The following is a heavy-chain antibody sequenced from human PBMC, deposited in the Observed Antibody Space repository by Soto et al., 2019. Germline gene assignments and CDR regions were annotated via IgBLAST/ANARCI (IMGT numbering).Heavy chain of an antibody. CDR3: ARDVDADFRTDFDY. V-gene: IGHV3-11*01. CDR2: ISGNGEII. D-gene: IGHD4-17*01. Sequence: GGSLILSCAASGFTFCGYYINWIPPGPGKGLEWISYISGNGEIIQYAASARGRFSISRDNAENSVYLEMDSLRAEDTALYYCARDVDADFRTDFDYWGRGTLVTVSS. J-gene: IGHJ4*02. CDR1: GFTFCGYY.